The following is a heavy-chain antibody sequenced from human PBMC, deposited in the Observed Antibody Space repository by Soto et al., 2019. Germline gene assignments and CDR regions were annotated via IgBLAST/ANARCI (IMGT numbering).Heavy chain of an antibody. V-gene: IGHV4-39*01. CDR3: ARHAMEQLGIVIWFDP. CDR1: GGSISSSSYY. Sequence: SETLSLTCTVSGGSISSSSYYWGWIRQPPGKGLEWIGSIYYSGYTYYNPSLKSRVTISVDTSKNQFSLKLSSVTAADTAVYYCARHAMEQLGIVIWFDPWCQGTLVTVSS. CDR2: IYYSGYT. J-gene: IGHJ5*02. D-gene: IGHD6-6*01.